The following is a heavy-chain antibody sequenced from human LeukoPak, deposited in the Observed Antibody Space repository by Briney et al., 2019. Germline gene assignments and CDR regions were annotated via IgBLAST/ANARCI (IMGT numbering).Heavy chain of an antibody. V-gene: IGHV4-4*09. J-gene: IGHJ4*02. CDR2: FSNNGDT. D-gene: IGHD3-16*01. CDR1: NGSISNYH. Sequence: SETLSLTCTVSNGSISNYHWSWIRQPPGKGLEWIGYFSNNGDTHYSPSLKSRVTMSIDTSKNQFALNLNSVTAADTAVYFCAGFGATGALDYWGQGTQVTVSS. CDR3: AGFGATGALDY.